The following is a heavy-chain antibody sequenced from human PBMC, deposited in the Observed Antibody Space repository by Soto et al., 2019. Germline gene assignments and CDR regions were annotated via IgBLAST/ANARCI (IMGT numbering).Heavy chain of an antibody. CDR3: ARESPLAVAGN. CDR2: ISPSGGKT. Sequence: EEQLLESGGNLVQPGGSLRLSCAASGITFSSYAMSWVRQVPGKGLEWVSAISPSGGKTYHADSVKGRFTISRDNSRNTLYLQMNSLRAGDTAVYYCARESPLAVAGNWGQGTLVTVSA. D-gene: IGHD6-19*01. CDR1: GITFSSYA. J-gene: IGHJ4*02. V-gene: IGHV3-23*01.